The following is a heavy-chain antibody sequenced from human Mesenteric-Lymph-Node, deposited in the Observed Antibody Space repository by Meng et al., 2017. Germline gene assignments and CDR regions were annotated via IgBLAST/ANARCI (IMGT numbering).Heavy chain of an antibody. Sequence: ASAKVFCKASGYIFISYYMHWVRQAPGQGLEWMGIINTSGGSTSYAQKFQGRVIMTRDTSTSTVYMELSSLRSEDAAVDYCSGRQTIAVAVWYFDYWGQGTLVTVSS. CDR2: INTSGGST. V-gene: IGHV1-46*01. D-gene: IGHD6-19*01. CDR3: SGRQTIAVAVWYFDY. CDR1: GYIFISYY. J-gene: IGHJ4*02.